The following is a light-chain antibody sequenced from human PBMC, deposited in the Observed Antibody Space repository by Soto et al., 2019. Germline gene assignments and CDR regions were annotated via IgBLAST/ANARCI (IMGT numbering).Light chain of an antibody. CDR1: SSNIGSNT. J-gene: IGLJ3*02. Sequence: QSVLTQPPSASGTPGQRVTISCSGSSSNIGSNTVDWYQQLPGTAPKLLISINNQRPSGVPDRFSGSKSGTSASLAISGLQSEDEADFYCAAWDDSLNGWVFGGGTKLTVL. V-gene: IGLV1-44*01. CDR2: INN. CDR3: AAWDDSLNGWV.